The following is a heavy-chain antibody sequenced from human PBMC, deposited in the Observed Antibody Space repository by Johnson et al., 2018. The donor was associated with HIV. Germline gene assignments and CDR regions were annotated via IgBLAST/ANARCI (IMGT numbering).Heavy chain of an antibody. D-gene: IGHD1-20*01. J-gene: IGHJ3*01. CDR1: GFTFSSYW. Sequence: VQLVESGGGLVQPGGSLRLSCAASGFTFSSYWMSWVRQAPGKGLEWVANIKQDGSEKYYVDSVKGRFTISRDNAKNSLYLQMNSLRAEDTAVYYCARVRPYNWNDVHAFDFWGQGTMVTVSS. V-gene: IGHV3-7*01. CDR3: ARVRPYNWNDVHAFDF. CDR2: IKQDGSEK.